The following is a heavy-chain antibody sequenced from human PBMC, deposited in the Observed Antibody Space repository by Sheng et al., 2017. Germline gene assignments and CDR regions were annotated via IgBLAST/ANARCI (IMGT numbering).Heavy chain of an antibody. CDR3: ARVGGNYGDYRFDY. D-gene: IGHD4-17*01. J-gene: IGHJ4*02. V-gene: IGHV4-59*01. CDR2: IYYSGST. CDR1: GGSISSYY. Sequence: QVQLQESGPGLVKPSETLSLTCTVSGGSISSYYWSWIRQPPGKGLEWIGYIYYSGSTNYNPSLKSRVTISVDTSKNQFSLKLSSVTAADTAVYYCARVGGNYGDYRFDYWGQGTPGSPSPQ.